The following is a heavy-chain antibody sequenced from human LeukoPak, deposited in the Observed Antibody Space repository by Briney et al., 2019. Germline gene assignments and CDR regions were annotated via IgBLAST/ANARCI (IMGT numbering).Heavy chain of an antibody. CDR3: AKVPITMVRGVNYYFGY. D-gene: IGHD3-10*01. CDR1: GFTFDDYA. J-gene: IGHJ4*02. Sequence: PGGSLRLSCAASGFTFDDYAMHWVRQAPGKGLEWVSGISWNSGSIGYADSVKGRFTISRDNAKNSLYLQMNSLRAEDTALYYCAKVPITMVRGVNYYFGYWGQGTLVTVSS. CDR2: ISWNSGSI. V-gene: IGHV3-9*01.